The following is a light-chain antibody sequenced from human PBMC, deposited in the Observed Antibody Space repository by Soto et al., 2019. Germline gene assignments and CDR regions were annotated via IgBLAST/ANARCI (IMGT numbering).Light chain of an antibody. V-gene: IGLV2-14*01. J-gene: IGLJ1*01. CDR2: DVS. CDR3: CSYTSSSTPWV. CDR1: SSDVGGYNY. Sequence: QSVLTQPAYVSGSPGQSITISCTGTSSDVGGYNYVSWYQQHPGEAPKLIIYDVSDRPSGVSNRLSASKSGNTASLTISGLQPEDEADYYCCSYTSSSTPWVFGTGTKVTVL.